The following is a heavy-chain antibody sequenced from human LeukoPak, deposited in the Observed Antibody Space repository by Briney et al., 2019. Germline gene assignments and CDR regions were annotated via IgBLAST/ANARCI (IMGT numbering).Heavy chain of an antibody. CDR2: IYYSGST. Sequence: PSETLSLTCIVSGASISSYYWNWIRQPPGKGLEWIGYIYYSGSTNYNPSLKSRVTISLDTSKNHFSLKLTSVTAADTGVYYCARDRSVVGAPDYWGQGTLVTVSS. CDR3: ARDRSVVGAPDY. D-gene: IGHD1-26*01. CDR1: GASISSYY. J-gene: IGHJ4*02. V-gene: IGHV4-59*01.